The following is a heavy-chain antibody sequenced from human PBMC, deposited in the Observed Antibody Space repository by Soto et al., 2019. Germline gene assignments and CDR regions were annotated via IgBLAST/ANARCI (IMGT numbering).Heavy chain of an antibody. Sequence: GGSLRLSSAASGFTFADYAIHWVRQVPGKSLGWVSGINWNSGSIGYGDSVKVRFAISRDNAKNSLHLQMNSLSAEDTAFYYCVKDESINWYSGHFRHWGQGTLVTVSS. V-gene: IGHV3-9*01. J-gene: IGHJ1*01. CDR3: VKDESINWYSGHFRH. D-gene: IGHD6-13*01. CDR2: INWNSGSI. CDR1: GFTFADYA.